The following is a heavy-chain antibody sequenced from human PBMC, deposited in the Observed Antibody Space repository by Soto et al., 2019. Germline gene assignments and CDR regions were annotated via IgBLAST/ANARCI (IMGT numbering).Heavy chain of an antibody. Sequence: EVQLVESGGGLVQPGGSLRLSCAASGFTFNSNWMHWVRQAPGKGLVWVSRIKGGEGSTNYADSVKGRFTFYRDIAKNTVDLQMNCLRADETAVYYGASGGLGTYLFDYWGQGALVTVSS. V-gene: IGHV3-74*01. J-gene: IGHJ4*02. CDR3: ASGGLGTYLFDY. CDR2: IKGGEGST. D-gene: IGHD3-10*01. CDR1: GFTFNSNW.